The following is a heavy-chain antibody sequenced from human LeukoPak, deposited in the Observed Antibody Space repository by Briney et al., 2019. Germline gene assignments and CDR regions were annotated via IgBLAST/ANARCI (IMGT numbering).Heavy chain of an antibody. D-gene: IGHD3-16*01. CDR2: ISSSSSYI. CDR1: GFTFSSYE. CDR3: ARDQSGEVFDY. J-gene: IGHJ4*02. V-gene: IGHV3-21*01. Sequence: PGGSLRLSCAASGFTFSSYEMNWVRQAPGKGLEWVSSISSSSSYIYYADSVKGRFTISRDNAKNSLYLQMNSLRAEDTAVYYCARDQSGEVFDYWAQGTLVTVSS.